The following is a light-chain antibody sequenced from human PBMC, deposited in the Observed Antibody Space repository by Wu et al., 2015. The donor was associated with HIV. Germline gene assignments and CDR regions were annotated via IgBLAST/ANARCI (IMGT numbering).Light chain of an antibody. CDR3: QQRSKWPIT. CDR2: GAS. V-gene: IGKV3D-20*02. Sequence: EIVLTQSPGTLSLSPGERATLSCRASQSVSSSYLAWYQQKPGQAPRLLIYGASSRATGIPDRFSGSGSGTDFTLTISRLEPEDFAIYFCQQRSKWPITFGQGTRLEIK. CDR1: QSVSSSY. J-gene: IGKJ5*01.